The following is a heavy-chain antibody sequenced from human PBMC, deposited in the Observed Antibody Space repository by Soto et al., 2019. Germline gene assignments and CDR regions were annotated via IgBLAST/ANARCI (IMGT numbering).Heavy chain of an antibody. J-gene: IGHJ6*02. CDR2: ISISSSYI. D-gene: IGHD3-9*01. Sequence: PGGSVRLSGAASVFTCSSYSMNWVRQAPGEWLEGVSSISISSSYIYYADSVKGRFTISRDNANSSLYLQMNSLRAEDTALYYFSREYCDILTAPPYGMGVWGQGATVTVSS. CDR3: SREYCDILTAPPYGMGV. V-gene: IGHV3-21*04. CDR1: VFTCSSYS.